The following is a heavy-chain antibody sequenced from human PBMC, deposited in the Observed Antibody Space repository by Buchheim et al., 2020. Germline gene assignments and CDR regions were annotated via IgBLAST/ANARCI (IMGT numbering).Heavy chain of an antibody. V-gene: IGHV3-11*06. J-gene: IGHJ5*02. CDR3: ARDLTGTYWFDP. D-gene: IGHD1-7*01. Sequence: QVQLVESGGGLVKPGGSLRLSCAASGFIFSDYYMSWIRRTPGKGLEWLASISTSSAYTYYADSVKGRFTISRDNAKNSPHLQMNSLRVEDSAIYYCARDLTGTYWFDPWGQGTL. CDR2: ISTSSAYT. CDR1: GFIFSDYY.